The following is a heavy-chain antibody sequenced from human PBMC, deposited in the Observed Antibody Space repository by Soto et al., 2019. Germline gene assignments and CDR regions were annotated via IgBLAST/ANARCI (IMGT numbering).Heavy chain of an antibody. V-gene: IGHV1-18*01. CDR2: ISAYNGNT. Sequence: ASVKVSCKASGYTFTSYGISWVRQAPGQGLEWMGWISAYNGNTNYAQKLQGRVPMTTDTSTSTAYMELRSLRSDDTAVYYCARVDSSGYFGYYYYGMDVWGQGTTVTVSS. D-gene: IGHD3-22*01. CDR1: GYTFTSYG. CDR3: ARVDSSGYFGYYYYGMDV. J-gene: IGHJ6*02.